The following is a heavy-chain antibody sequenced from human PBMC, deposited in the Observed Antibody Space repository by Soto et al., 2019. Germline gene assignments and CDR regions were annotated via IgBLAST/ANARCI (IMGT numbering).Heavy chain of an antibody. Sequence: CTVCKGSPTSYQDFWTSVRPSPGKGLEWFGYISNSGSTGYNPSLKTRLSMSVDRSKNQFTLRLTSVTAADTAVYFCATESGSTYGYFDHWGQGTQVTVS. V-gene: IGHV4-30-4*01. CDR3: ATESGSTYGYFDH. CDR2: ISNSGST. D-gene: IGHD5-18*01. J-gene: IGHJ4*02. CDR1: KGSPTSYQDF.